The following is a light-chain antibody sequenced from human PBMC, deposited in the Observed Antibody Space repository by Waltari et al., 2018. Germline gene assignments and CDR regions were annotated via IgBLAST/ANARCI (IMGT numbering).Light chain of an antibody. CDR2: KAS. CDR3: HQYNAYWT. Sequence: DIQMNPSPSTLSASVGARVTITFRASQNVSTWLGWYQQKPGKAPKMMIYKASSLESGVPSRFSGSGSATEFTLTISSLQPDDFATYYCHQYNAYWTFGQGTKVEIK. J-gene: IGKJ1*01. V-gene: IGKV1-5*03. CDR1: QNVSTW.